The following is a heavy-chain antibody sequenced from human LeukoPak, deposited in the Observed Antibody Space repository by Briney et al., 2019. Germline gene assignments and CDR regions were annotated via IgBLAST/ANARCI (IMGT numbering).Heavy chain of an antibody. D-gene: IGHD4-17*01. J-gene: IGHJ6*02. Sequence: PGRSLRLSCAASGFTFSSYAMHWVRQAPGKGLEWVAVISYDGSNKYYADSVKGRFTISRDNSKNTLYLQMNSLRAEDTAVYYCARAHDYGDYVNPGDYYYYGMDVWGQGTTVTVSS. CDR2: ISYDGSNK. CDR3: ARAHDYGDYVNPGDYYYYGMDV. V-gene: IGHV3-30-3*01. CDR1: GFTFSSYA.